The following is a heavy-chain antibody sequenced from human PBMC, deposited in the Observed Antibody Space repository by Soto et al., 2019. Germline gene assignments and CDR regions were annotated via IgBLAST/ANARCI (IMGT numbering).Heavy chain of an antibody. Sequence: SETLSLTCTVSGGSVSSGSYYWSWIRQPPGKGLEWIGYIYYSGSTNYNPSLKSRVTISVDTSKNQFSLKLSSVTAADTAVYYCARYRKLYYYDSSGYPFDYWGQGTLVTVSS. J-gene: IGHJ4*02. CDR3: ARYRKLYYYDSSGYPFDY. V-gene: IGHV4-61*01. CDR1: GGSVSSGSYY. D-gene: IGHD3-22*01. CDR2: IYYSGST.